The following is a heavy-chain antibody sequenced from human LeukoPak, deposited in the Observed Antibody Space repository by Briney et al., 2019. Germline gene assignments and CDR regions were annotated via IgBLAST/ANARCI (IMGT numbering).Heavy chain of an antibody. Sequence: PSETLSLTCSVSGGSISSYYWSWIRQPPGKGLEWIGEINHSGSTNYNPSLKSRVTISVDTSKNQFSLKLSSVTAADTAVYYCAREAVADPLWGQGTLVTVSS. J-gene: IGHJ4*02. CDR1: GGSISSYY. D-gene: IGHD6-19*01. V-gene: IGHV4-34*01. CDR3: AREAVADPL. CDR2: INHSGST.